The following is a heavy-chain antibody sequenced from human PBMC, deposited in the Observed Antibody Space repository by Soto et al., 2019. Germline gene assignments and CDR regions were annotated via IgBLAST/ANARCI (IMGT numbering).Heavy chain of an antibody. J-gene: IGHJ4*02. CDR1: GGSISSGDYY. CDR2: IYYSGST. D-gene: IGHD3-22*01. V-gene: IGHV4-30-4*01. Sequence: PSGTQSLTCTVSGGSISSGDYYWSWIRQPPGKGLEWIGYIYYSGSTYYNPSLKSRVTISVDTSKNQFSLKLSSVTAADTAVYYCARGSSGYYTDYWGQGTLVTVSS. CDR3: ARGSSGYYTDY.